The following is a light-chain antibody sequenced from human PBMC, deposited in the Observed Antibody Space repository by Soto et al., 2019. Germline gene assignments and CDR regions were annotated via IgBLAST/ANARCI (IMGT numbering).Light chain of an antibody. CDR3: QQYGYSPIT. J-gene: IGKJ5*01. Sequence: DIQVTQTTSSLSASVGDRVTITCRASQSISSYLIWYQQKPGKAPKLLIYAASSLQSGVPSRFSGSGSGTEFTLTISRLEPEDFAVYYCQQYGYSPITFGQGTRLEIK. CDR2: AAS. V-gene: IGKV1-39*01. CDR1: QSISSY.